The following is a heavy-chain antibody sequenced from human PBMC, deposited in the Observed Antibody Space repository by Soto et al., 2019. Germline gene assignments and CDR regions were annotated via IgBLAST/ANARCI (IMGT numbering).Heavy chain of an antibody. Sequence: DVQLLESGGGLVQPGGSLRLSCAASGFTFNAYAMTWVRQAPGKGLEWVSAIGGSGGNRYYAGSVRGRFTISRDNSKDTVDLQTNSLRVEDTAVHYCARVASDYINSVDHWGQGILVSVSS. CDR3: ARVASDYINSVDH. CDR2: IGGSGGNR. CDR1: GFTFNAYA. D-gene: IGHD4-4*01. V-gene: IGHV3-23*01. J-gene: IGHJ4*02.